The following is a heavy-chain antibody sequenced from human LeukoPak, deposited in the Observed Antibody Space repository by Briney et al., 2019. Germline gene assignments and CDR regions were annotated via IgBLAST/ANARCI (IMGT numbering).Heavy chain of an antibody. J-gene: IGHJ4*02. Sequence: GGSLRLSCAVSGLTLSNYVMSWVRQAPGKGLEWVAGISDSGGSTNYADSVKGRFTISRDNPKNTLYLQMNSLRAEDTAVYFCAKRGVVIRVILVGFHKEAYYFDSWGQGALVTVSS. V-gene: IGHV3-23*01. D-gene: IGHD3-22*01. CDR1: GLTLSNYV. CDR3: AKRGVVIRVILVGFHKEAYYFDS. CDR2: ISDSGGST.